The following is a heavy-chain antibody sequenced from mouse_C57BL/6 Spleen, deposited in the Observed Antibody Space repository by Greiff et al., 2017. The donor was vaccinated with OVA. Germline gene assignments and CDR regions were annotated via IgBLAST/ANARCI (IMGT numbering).Heavy chain of an antibody. V-gene: IGHV2-2*01. CDR3: ARSLYDGYYFDY. CDR2: IWSGGST. Sequence: QVQLQQSGPGLVQPSQSLSITCTASGFSLTSYGVHWVRQSPGKGLEWLGVIWSGGSTDYNAAFISRLSISKDNSKSQVFFKMNSLQADDTAIYYCARSLYDGYYFDYWGQGTTLTVSS. D-gene: IGHD2-3*01. J-gene: IGHJ2*01. CDR1: GFSLTSYG.